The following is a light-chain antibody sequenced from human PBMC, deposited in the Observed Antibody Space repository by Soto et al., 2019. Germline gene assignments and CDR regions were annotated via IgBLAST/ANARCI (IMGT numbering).Light chain of an antibody. V-gene: IGKV3-15*01. Sequence: IVLTQSPGTLSVSPGERIILSCRPSTILRNKLAWYQQKPGQAPRLLIYGGFTRATGIPARFSGSGSGTEFTLTINTLQSEDFAIYYCQQHNAWPLTFGPGTKLDLK. CDR3: QQHNAWPLT. CDR1: TILRNK. J-gene: IGKJ3*01. CDR2: GGF.